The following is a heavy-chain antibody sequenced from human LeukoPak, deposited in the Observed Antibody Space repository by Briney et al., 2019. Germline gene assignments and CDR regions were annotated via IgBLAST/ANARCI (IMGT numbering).Heavy chain of an antibody. CDR3: ARIRYYYDSSGYYIDY. CDR2: LDWDDDK. Sequence: SGPTLVNPTQTLTLTCTFSGFSLSTSGMCVSWVRQPPGKALEWLARLDWDDDKYYSTSLKTRLTISKDTSKNQVVLTMTNMDPVDTATYYCARIRYYYDSSGYYIDYWGQGTLVTVSS. D-gene: IGHD3-22*01. J-gene: IGHJ4*02. CDR1: GFSLSTSGMC. V-gene: IGHV2-70*11.